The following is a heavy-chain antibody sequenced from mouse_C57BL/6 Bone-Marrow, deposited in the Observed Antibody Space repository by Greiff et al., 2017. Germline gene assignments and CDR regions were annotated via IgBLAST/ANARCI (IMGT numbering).Heavy chain of an antibody. D-gene: IGHD3-1*01. CDR1: GYTFTSYW. CDR2: IDPSDSET. V-gene: IGHV1-52*01. J-gene: IGHJ4*01. Sequence: VQLQQPGAELVRPGSSVKLSCKASGYTFTSYWMHWVKQRPIQGLEWIGNIDPSDSETHYNQKFKDKATLTVDKSSSTAYMQLSRLTSEDSAVYYCAREGAYRDYAMDYWGQGTSVTVSS. CDR3: AREGAYRDYAMDY.